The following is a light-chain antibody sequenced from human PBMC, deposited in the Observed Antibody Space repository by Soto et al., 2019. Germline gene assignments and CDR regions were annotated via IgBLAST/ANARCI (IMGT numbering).Light chain of an antibody. CDR1: SSDIGRYEF. CDR2: EVT. Sequence: QSALTQPPSASGSLGQSVTISCTGTSSDIGRYEFVSWYQHHPGKAPKLIIYEVTERPSGVPDRFSGSKSGNTASLTVSGLQADDEADYYCQSYDSSLSGAVFGGGTKLTVL. J-gene: IGLJ2*01. CDR3: QSYDSSLSGAV. V-gene: IGLV2-8*01.